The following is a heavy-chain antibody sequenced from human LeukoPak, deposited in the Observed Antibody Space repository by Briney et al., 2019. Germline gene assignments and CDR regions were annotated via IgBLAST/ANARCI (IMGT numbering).Heavy chain of an antibody. V-gene: IGHV4-4*07. D-gene: IGHD6-13*01. CDR2: IYTSGST. CDR1: GGSISSYY. J-gene: IGHJ6*02. Sequence: PSETLSLTCTVSGGSISSYYWSWIRQPAGKGLEWIGRIYTSGSTNYNPSLKSRVTMSVDTSKNQFFLKLSSVTAADTAVYYCARDCTIAAAGICYYYYYGMDVWGQGTTVTVSS. CDR3: ARDCTIAAAGICYYYYYGMDV.